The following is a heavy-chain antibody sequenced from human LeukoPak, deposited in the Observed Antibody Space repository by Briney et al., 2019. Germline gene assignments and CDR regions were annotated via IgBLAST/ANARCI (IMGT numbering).Heavy chain of an antibody. V-gene: IGHV3-48*01. CDR3: ARAVAAFDY. Sequence: GGSLRLSCAASGFTFSSYSMNWVRQAPGKGLEWVSYISSSSSTIYYADSVKGRFTISRDNAKNSLYLQMNSLSAEDTAVYYCARAVAAFDYWGQGTLVTVSS. CDR1: GFTFSSYS. J-gene: IGHJ4*02. CDR2: ISSSSSTI. D-gene: IGHD6-13*01.